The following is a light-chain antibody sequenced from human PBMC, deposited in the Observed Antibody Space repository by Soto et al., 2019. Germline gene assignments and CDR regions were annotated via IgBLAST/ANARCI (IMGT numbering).Light chain of an antibody. Sequence: QSVLTQPPSASASLGASVTLTCTLSSGYSNYKVDWYQQRPGKGPRFVMRVGTGGIVGSKGDGIPDRFSVLGSGLNRYLTTKNIQEEDESDYHCGADHGSGSNFSWVFGGGTKLTVL. CDR3: GADHGSGSNFSWV. CDR1: SGYSNYK. V-gene: IGLV9-49*01. J-gene: IGLJ3*02. CDR2: VGTGGIVG.